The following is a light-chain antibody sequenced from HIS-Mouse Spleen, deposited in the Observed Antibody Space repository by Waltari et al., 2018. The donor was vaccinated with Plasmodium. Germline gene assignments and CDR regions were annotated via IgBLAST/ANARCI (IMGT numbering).Light chain of an antibody. CDR1: KLGDKY. J-gene: IGLJ2*01. CDR3: QAWDSSTVV. CDR2: QDS. V-gene: IGLV3-1*01. Sequence: SYELTQPPSVSVSPGQTASITCYGDKLGDKYACWYQQKPGQYHVLVIYQDSKRPSGIPGRFPGSNSGNTATLTISGTQAMDEADDYCQAWDSSTVVFGGGTKLTVL.